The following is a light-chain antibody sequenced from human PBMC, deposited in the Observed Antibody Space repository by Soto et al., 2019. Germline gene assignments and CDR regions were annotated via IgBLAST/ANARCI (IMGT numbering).Light chain of an antibody. CDR3: QSYDSSSPVV. V-gene: IGLV6-57*04. CDR2: EDN. Sequence: NFLLTQPHSVSESPGKTVTISCTRSSGSIASSSVQWYQQRPGSAPTTVIYEDNQRPSGVPDRFSGSIDTSSNSASLTISGLKTEAEADYYCQSYDSSSPVVFGGGTQLTVL. CDR1: SGSIASSS. J-gene: IGLJ2*01.